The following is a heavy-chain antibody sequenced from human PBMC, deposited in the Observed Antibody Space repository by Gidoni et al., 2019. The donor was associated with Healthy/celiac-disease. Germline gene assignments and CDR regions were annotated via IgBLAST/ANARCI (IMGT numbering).Heavy chain of an antibody. CDR2: ISYDGSNK. CDR3: ARDDSSSWPYYFDY. V-gene: IGHV3-30*01. J-gene: IGHJ4*02. D-gene: IGHD6-13*01. CDR1: GFTFSSYA. Sequence: QVQLVESGGGVVQPGWSLRLPCAAPGFTFSSYAMHWVRQAPGKGLEWVAVISYDGSNKYYADSVKGRFTISRDNSKNTLYLQMNSLRAEDTAVYYCARDDSSSWPYYFDYWGQGTLVTVSS.